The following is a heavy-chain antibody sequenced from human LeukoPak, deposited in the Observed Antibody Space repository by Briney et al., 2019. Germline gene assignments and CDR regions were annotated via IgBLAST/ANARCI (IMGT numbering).Heavy chain of an antibody. V-gene: IGHV1-18*01. CDR1: GYTFTSYG. D-gene: IGHD3-22*01. J-gene: IGHJ6*03. CDR3: ARLKGYDSSGYLYYYYYMDV. Sequence: GASVKVSCKASGYTFTSYGISWVRQAPGQGLERMGWISAYNGNTNYAQKLQGRVTMTTDTSTSTAYMELRSLRSDDTAVYYCARLKGYDSSGYLYYYYYMDVWGKGTTVTVSS. CDR2: ISAYNGNT.